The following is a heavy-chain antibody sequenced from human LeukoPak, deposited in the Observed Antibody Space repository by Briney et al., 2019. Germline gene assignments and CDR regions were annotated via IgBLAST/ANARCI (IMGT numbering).Heavy chain of an antibody. CDR1: GYTFTTYD. D-gene: IGHD1-26*01. CDR2: IIPIFDTA. Sequence: SVKVSCKASGYTFTTYDTHWVRQAPGQGLEWMGGIIPIFDTADYAQKFQGRVTITADESTSTAYMELSSLRSEDTAVFYCARISLGAIWGYYYGMDVWGQGTTVTVSS. V-gene: IGHV1-69*13. J-gene: IGHJ6*02. CDR3: ARISLGAIWGYYYGMDV.